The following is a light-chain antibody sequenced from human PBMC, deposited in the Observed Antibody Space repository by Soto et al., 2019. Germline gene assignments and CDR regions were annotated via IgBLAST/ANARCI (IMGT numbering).Light chain of an antibody. CDR2: VGS. J-gene: IGKJ2*01. CDR3: QQSYNSPPYT. Sequence: DIQLTQSPSTLSASVGDRVTITCRASQNISNYLNWYQQKPGEAPKVLIYVGSGLQSGVPSRFRGSGSGTHFTLTITSLQPEDFANYFCQQSYNSPPYTFGLGTKLEMK. CDR1: QNISNY. V-gene: IGKV1-39*01.